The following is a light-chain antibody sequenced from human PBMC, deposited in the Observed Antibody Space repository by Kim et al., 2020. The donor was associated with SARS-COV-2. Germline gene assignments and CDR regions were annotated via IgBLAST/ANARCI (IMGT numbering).Light chain of an antibody. V-gene: IGKV3-15*01. Sequence: GERGTPSCRASHDGVSNLAWCQQKPRQAARHLIYCASTRATGSPARFSGSGSGTEFTLTIISLQSEDFAVYYCQQYNNWPPITFGQGTRLEIK. J-gene: IGKJ5*01. CDR2: CAS. CDR3: QQYNNWPPIT. CDR1: HDGVSN.